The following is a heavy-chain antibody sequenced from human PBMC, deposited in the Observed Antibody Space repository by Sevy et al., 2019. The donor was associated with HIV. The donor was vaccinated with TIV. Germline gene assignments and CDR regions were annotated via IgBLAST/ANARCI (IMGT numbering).Heavy chain of an antibody. Sequence: SETLSLTCSVSDDSINSYYWSWIRQPPGKGLEWIGYIYNHIGSTSYNPSLTSRVTISVDTSKNQFSLKLTSVTAADTAVYCCARGAVVIGTAATPVLDFWGQGSLVTVSS. V-gene: IGHV4-4*09. D-gene: IGHD2-2*01. J-gene: IGHJ4*02. CDR3: ARGAVVIGTAATPVLDF. CDR1: DDSINSYY. CDR2: IYNHIGST.